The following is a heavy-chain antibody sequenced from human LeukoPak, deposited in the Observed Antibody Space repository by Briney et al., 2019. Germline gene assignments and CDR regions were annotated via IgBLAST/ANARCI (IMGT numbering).Heavy chain of an antibody. CDR2: IIPIFGTA. D-gene: IGHD3-10*01. CDR3: ARHEVRFGELPY. CDR1: GGTLSSYA. V-gene: IGHV1-69*05. J-gene: IGHJ4*02. Sequence: SVKVSCKASGGTLSSYAVSWVRQAPGQGLEWMGGIIPIFGTANYAQKFQGRVTITTDESTSTAYMELSSLRSEDTAVYYCARHEVRFGELPYWGQGTLVTVSS.